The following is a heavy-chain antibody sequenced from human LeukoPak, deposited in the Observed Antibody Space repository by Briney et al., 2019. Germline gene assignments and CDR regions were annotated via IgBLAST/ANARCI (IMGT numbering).Heavy chain of an antibody. CDR2: IYYTGSAKYNPST. CDR1: GGSISSYY. V-gene: IGHV4-59*01. J-gene: IGHJ5*02. CDR3: ARAEQYYDFWSGYSNWFDP. Sequence: SETLSLTCTVSGGSISSYYWTWIRQPPGKGLAWIGYIYYTGSAKYNPSTNYNPSLKSRVTMSIDTSNNQFSLELTSVTAADTAVYYCARAEQYYDFWSGYSNWFDPWGQGTLVTVSS. D-gene: IGHD3-3*01.